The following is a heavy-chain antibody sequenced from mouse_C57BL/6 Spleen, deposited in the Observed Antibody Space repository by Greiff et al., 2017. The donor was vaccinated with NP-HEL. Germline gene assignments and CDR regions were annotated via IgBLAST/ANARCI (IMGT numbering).Heavy chain of an antibody. D-gene: IGHD1-1*01. CDR2: IYPGDGDT. V-gene: IGHV1-82*01. CDR1: GYAFSSSW. J-gene: IGHJ4*01. Sequence: VQLQQSGPELVKPGASVTISCKASGYAFSSSWMNWVKQRPGKGLEWIGRIYPGDGDTNYNGKFKGKATLTADKSSSTAYMQLSSLTSEDSAVYFCSRFGSSTGGAMDYWGQGTSVTVSS. CDR3: SRFGSSTGGAMDY.